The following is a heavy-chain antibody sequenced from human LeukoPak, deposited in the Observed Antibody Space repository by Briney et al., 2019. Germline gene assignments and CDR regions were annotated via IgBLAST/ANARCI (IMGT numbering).Heavy chain of an antibody. CDR3: SRGPVGLFKVYFAMDV. D-gene: IGHD1-26*01. Sequence: GGSLRLSCTGSGFTFGDHAMTWFRQTPGKGLEWVSFIRSKAYGATTEYAASVKGRFTISRDDSQSIAYLQMNSLRTEDTAVYYCSRGPVGLFKVYFAMDVWGQGTTVTVSS. J-gene: IGHJ6*02. V-gene: IGHV3-49*03. CDR2: IRSKAYGATT. CDR1: GFTFGDHA.